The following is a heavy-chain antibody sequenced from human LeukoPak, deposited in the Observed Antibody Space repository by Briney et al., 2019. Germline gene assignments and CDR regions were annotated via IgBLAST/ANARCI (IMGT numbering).Heavy chain of an antibody. V-gene: IGHV1-69*01. CDR1: GGTFSSYA. CDR3: AREYYDFWSNGFDI. J-gene: IGHJ3*02. D-gene: IGHD3-3*01. CDR2: IIPIFGTA. Sequence: SVKVSCKASGGTFSSYAISWVRQAPGQGLEWMGGIIPIFGTANYAQKFQGRVTITADESTSTAYMELSSLRSEDTAVYYCAREYYDFWSNGFDIWGQGTMVTVSS.